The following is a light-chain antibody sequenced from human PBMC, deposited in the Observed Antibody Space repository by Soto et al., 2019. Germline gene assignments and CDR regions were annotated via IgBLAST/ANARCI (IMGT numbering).Light chain of an antibody. J-gene: IGKJ4*01. CDR2: KAS. CDR1: QSISTW. Sequence: DIQMTQSPSTLSASVGDRVTITCRASQSISTWLAWYQQKPGKAPKLLIYKASSLESGVPSRFSGSGSGTEFTLTINSLQPDDFATYYFQQYYTYPLTFGGGTTVEIK. CDR3: QQYYTYPLT. V-gene: IGKV1-5*03.